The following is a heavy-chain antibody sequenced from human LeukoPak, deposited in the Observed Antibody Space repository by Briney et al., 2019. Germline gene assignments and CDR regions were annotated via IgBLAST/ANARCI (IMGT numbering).Heavy chain of an antibody. J-gene: IGHJ4*02. CDR2: INPNSGGT. CDR1: GYTFTGYY. CDR3: ARDPGRAATYYFDY. Sequence: ASVKVSCKASGYTFTGYYMHWVRQAPGQGLEWTGWINPNSGGTNYAQKFQGRVTVTRDTSISTAYMELSRLRSDDTAVYYCARDPGRAATYYFDYWGQGTLVTVSS. D-gene: IGHD2-15*01. V-gene: IGHV1-2*02.